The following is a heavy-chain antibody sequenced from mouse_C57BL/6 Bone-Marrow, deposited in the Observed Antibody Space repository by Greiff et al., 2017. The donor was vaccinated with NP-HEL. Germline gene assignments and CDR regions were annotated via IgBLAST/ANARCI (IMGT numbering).Heavy chain of an antibody. CDR1: GYAFTNYL. CDR3: AMITTLVAGDY. J-gene: IGHJ2*01. D-gene: IGHD1-1*01. Sequence: QVQLQQSGAELVRPGTSVKVSCKASGYAFTNYLIEWVKQRPGQGLEWIGVINPGSGGTNYNEKFKGKATLTADKSSSTAYMQLSSLTSEDSAVYFCAMITTLVAGDYWGQGTTLTVSS. CDR2: INPGSGGT. V-gene: IGHV1-54*01.